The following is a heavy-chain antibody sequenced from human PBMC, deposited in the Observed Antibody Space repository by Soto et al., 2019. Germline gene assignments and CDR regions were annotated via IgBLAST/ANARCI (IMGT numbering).Heavy chain of an antibody. J-gene: IGHJ6*02. CDR1: GFTVSSNY. CDR2: IYSGGST. CDR3: ARGPRGGMNWIDYYYYYGMDV. Sequence: GGSLRLSCAASGFTVSSNYMSWVRQAPGKGLEWVSVIYSGGSTYYADSVKGRFTTSRDNSKNTLYLQLNSLRAEDTAVYYCARGPRGGMNWIDYYYYYGMDVWGQGTTVTV. V-gene: IGHV3-53*01. D-gene: IGHD1-1*01.